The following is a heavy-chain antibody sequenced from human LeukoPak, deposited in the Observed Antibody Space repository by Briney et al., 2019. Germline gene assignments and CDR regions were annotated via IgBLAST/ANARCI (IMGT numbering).Heavy chain of an antibody. CDR2: ISSSSSYI. V-gene: IGHV3-21*04. CDR1: GFTFSSYS. J-gene: IGHJ4*02. Sequence: GGSLRLSCAASGFTFSSYSMNWVRQAPGKGLEWVSSISSSSSYIYYADSVKGRFTISRDNSKNSLYLQMNSLRTEDTALYYCAKFGYCSSTSCYAAFDYWGQGTLVTVSS. CDR3: AKFGYCSSTSCYAAFDY. D-gene: IGHD2-2*03.